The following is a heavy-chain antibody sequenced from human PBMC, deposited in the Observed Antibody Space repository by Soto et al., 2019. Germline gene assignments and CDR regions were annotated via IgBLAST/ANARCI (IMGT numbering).Heavy chain of an antibody. V-gene: IGHV4-4*02. Sequence: SETLSLTCAVSGVSLSSTNWWTWVRQPPGKGLEWIGKIYHDGSTDYNPSLKSRVTMSVDKSKNQFSLRLTSVTAADTAVYYCARAPAPLYSSSWYYFDYRAQRTPVTVSS. CDR2: IYHDGST. CDR3: ARAPAPLYSSSWYYFDY. CDR1: GVSLSSTNW. J-gene: IGHJ4*02. D-gene: IGHD6-13*01.